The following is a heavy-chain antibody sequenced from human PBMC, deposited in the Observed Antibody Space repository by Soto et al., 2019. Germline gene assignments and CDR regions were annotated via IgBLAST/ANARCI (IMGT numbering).Heavy chain of an antibody. V-gene: IGHV4-61*01. D-gene: IGHD5-18*01. CDR1: GDSVSSYNYY. J-gene: IGHJ4*02. Sequence: SETLSLTCSVSGDSVSSYNYYWSWIRQSPGKGLEWIGYIYSSGSTNYNPSLKSRVTISVDKSKNQFSLKLSSVTAADTAVYYGARAVDTAMVLFDDWGQGTLETFSS. CDR3: ARAVDTAMVLFDD. CDR2: IYSSGST.